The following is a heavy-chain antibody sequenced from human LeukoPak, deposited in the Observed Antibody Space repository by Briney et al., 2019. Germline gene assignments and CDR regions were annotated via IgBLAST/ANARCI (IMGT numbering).Heavy chain of an antibody. CDR2: IIPIFGTA. CDR3: ASEDYDFWSGSFDY. Sequence: SVKVSCKASGGTFSSYAISWVRQAPGQGLEWMGGIIPIFGTANYAQKFQGRVTITTDESTSTAYMELSSLRSEDTAVYYCASEDYDFWSGSFDYWGQGTLVTVSS. D-gene: IGHD3-3*01. CDR1: GGTFSSYA. V-gene: IGHV1-69*05. J-gene: IGHJ4*02.